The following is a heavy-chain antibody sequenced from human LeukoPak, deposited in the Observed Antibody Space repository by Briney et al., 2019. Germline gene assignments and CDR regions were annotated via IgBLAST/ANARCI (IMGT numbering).Heavy chain of an antibody. V-gene: IGHV3-30-3*01. CDR1: GFTFSSYA. J-gene: IGHJ4*02. D-gene: IGHD6-13*01. CDR3: ASLGALVIAAAGTFDY. CDR2: ISYDGSNK. Sequence: GGSLRLSCAASGFTFSSYAMHWIRQAPGKGLEWVAVISYDGSNKYYADSAKGRFTISRDNSKNTLYLQMNSLRAEDTAVYYCASLGALVIAAAGTFDYWGQGTLVTVSS.